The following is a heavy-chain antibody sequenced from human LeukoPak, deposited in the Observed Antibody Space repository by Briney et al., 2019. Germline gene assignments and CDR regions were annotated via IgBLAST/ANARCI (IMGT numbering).Heavy chain of an antibody. CDR3: ARAPPDYGGYTNDY. Sequence: GGSLRLSCAASGFTFSNYWMSWVRQAPGKGLEWVANIKEDGSEKYYVDSVKGRFTISRDNAKTSLYLQMNSLRAEDTAVYYCARAPPDYGGYTNDYWGQGTLVTVSS. J-gene: IGHJ4*02. D-gene: IGHD4-23*01. CDR2: IKEDGSEK. V-gene: IGHV3-7*01. CDR1: GFTFSNYW.